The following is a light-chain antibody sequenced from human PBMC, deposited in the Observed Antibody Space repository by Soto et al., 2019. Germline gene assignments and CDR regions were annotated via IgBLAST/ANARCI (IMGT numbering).Light chain of an antibody. CDR1: QAVNTR. CDR3: QQYGNSPPGT. J-gene: IGKJ5*01. V-gene: IGKV3D-11*03. Sequence: EIVLTQSPATLSSFPGDRVTLSCRASQAVNTRLAWYQHRPGQAPRLLIYLASNRAAGVPARFSGSGSGTDFTLTISDVEPEDFAVYFCQQYGNSPPGTFGQGTRLEIK. CDR2: LAS.